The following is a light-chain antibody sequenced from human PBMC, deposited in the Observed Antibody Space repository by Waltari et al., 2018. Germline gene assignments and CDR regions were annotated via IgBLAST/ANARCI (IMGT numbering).Light chain of an antibody. Sequence: IVMTQTPLSSAVTVGLSASISCRSSQSLVHSDGTTYLSWLKQRPGQPPRVLIDKISKLLSGVPDRFSGSGAGTDFTLEISAVEAEDVGVYYCMQATAFPRTFGQGTKVEIK. CDR1: QSLVHSDGTTY. CDR2: KIS. J-gene: IGKJ1*01. CDR3: MQATAFPRT. V-gene: IGKV2-24*01.